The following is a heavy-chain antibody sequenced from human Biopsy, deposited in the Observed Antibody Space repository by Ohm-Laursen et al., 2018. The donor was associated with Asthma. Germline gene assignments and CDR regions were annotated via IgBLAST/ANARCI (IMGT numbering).Heavy chain of an antibody. CDR2: FFHSGST. J-gene: IGHJ4*02. V-gene: IGHV4-4*02. CDR1: GGSINSSTW. CDR3: ATLRVYCRGANCFFFNY. Sequence: SETLSLTCTLSGGSINSSTWRSWVRQPPGKGLEWIGEFFHSGSTNYSQSLKSRVTIPEDMSKNKLSLNLNAVTAADTAVYYCATLRVYCRGANCFFFNYWGQGTLVTVSS. D-gene: IGHD2-2*01.